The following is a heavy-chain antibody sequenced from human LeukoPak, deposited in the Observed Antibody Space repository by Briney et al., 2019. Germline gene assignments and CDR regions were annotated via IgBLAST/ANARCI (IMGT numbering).Heavy chain of an antibody. CDR1: GFTFSNAW. V-gene: IGHV3-15*01. D-gene: IGHD3-9*01. Sequence: GGSLRLSCAASGFTFSNAWMSWVRQAPGKGLEWVGRIKSKTDGGTTDYAAPVKGRFTISRDDSKNTLYLQMNSLKTEDTAVYYCTTSNQYYDISTGYYWGQGTLVTVSS. J-gene: IGHJ4*02. CDR3: TTSNQYYDISTGYY. CDR2: IKSKTDGGTT.